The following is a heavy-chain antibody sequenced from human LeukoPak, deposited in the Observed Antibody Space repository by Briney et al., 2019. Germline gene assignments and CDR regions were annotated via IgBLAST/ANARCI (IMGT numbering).Heavy chain of an antibody. D-gene: IGHD2-15*01. J-gene: IGHJ4*02. CDR2: IYPGDSDT. CDR1: GYSFTSYW. V-gene: IGHV5-51*01. CDR3: ARPPAVVVAATYFDY. Sequence: GVSLKISCKGSGYSFTSYWIGWVRQMPGKGLEWRGIIYPGDSDTRYSPSFQGQVTISADKSISTAYLQWSSLKASDTAMYYCARPPAVVVAATYFDYWCQGTLVTVSS.